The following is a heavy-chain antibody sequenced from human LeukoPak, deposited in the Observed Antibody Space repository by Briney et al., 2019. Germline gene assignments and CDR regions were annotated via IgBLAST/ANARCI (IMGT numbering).Heavy chain of an antibody. CDR3: ARVNYAYGDY. D-gene: IGHD2-2*01. Sequence: SQTLSLTCSVSGGSISSGDYFWSWIRQPPGQGLEWIGYIYRSGSTYYSPSLKSRVSISLDTSKNQFSLKLSSVTAADTAVYYCARVNYAYGDYWGQGTLVTVSS. J-gene: IGHJ4*02. CDR1: GGSISSGDYF. V-gene: IGHV4-30-4*08. CDR2: IYRSGST.